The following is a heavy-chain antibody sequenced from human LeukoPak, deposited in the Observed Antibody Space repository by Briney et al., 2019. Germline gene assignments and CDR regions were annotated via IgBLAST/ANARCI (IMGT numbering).Heavy chain of an antibody. CDR3: TTVHSSGTDWFDP. CDR1: GFTFSNAW. Sequence: GGSLRLSCAASGFTFSNAWMSWVRQAPGKGLEWVGRIKSKTDGGTTDYAAPVKGRFTISRDDSKNTLYLQMNSLKTEDTAVYYCTTVHSSGTDWFDPWGQGTLVTVSS. J-gene: IGHJ5*02. V-gene: IGHV3-15*01. D-gene: IGHD3-22*01. CDR2: IKSKTDGGTT.